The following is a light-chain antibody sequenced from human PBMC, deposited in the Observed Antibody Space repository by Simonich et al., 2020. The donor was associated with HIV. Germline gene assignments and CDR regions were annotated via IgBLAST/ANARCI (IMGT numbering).Light chain of an antibody. Sequence: QSALTQPASVSGSPGQSITISCTGTSSDVGGYNYVSWYQQHPGKAPKLMIYDVSKRPSGVSNRCSGSKSGNTASLTISGLQAEDEADYYCSSYAGSNNWVFGGGTKLTVL. CDR2: DVS. J-gene: IGLJ3*02. V-gene: IGLV2-14*01. CDR1: SSDVGGYNY. CDR3: SSYAGSNNWV.